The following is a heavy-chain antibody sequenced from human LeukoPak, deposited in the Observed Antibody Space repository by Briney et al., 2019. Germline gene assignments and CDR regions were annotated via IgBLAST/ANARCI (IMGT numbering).Heavy chain of an antibody. Sequence: ASVKVSCKASGYTFTGYYIHWVRQAPGQGLEWMGWINPNSGGTNYAQKFQGRVTMTRDTSISTAYMELSRLRSDDTAVYYCAKVMGSGQWLVEREDFDIWGQGTMVTVSS. CDR2: INPNSGGT. D-gene: IGHD6-19*01. V-gene: IGHV1-2*02. CDR1: GYTFTGYY. CDR3: AKVMGSGQWLVEREDFDI. J-gene: IGHJ3*02.